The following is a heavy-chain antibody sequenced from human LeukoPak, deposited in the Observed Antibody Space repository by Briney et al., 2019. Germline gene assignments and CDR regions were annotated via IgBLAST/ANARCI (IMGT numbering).Heavy chain of an antibody. CDR2: IYSGGST. V-gene: IGHV3-NL1*01. CDR1: GFTFSSYG. CDR3: ARGNGRFENYMDV. J-gene: IGHJ6*03. Sequence: PGGSLRLSCAASGFTFSSYGMHWVRQAPGKGLEWVSVIYSGGSTYYADSVKGRFTISRDNSKNTLYLQMNSLRAEDTAVYYCARGNGRFENYMDVWGKGTTVTVSS. D-gene: IGHD2-8*01.